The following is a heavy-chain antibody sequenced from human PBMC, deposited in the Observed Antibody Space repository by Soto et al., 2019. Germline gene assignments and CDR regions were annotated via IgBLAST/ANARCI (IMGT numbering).Heavy chain of an antibody. J-gene: IGHJ4*02. V-gene: IGHV3-23*01. CDR1: GFTFSNYS. Sequence: EVQLLESGGGLVQPGGSLRLSCAASGFTFSNYSMTWVRQAPGKGLEWVSTISGSGGIKYYADSVKRRFTISRDNSKNALYLQMNSRRAEDTAVYYFAKGYGQLWVPPFDCWAQGTLVTVSS. D-gene: IGHD5-18*01. CDR3: AKGYGQLWVPPFDC. CDR2: ISGSGGIK.